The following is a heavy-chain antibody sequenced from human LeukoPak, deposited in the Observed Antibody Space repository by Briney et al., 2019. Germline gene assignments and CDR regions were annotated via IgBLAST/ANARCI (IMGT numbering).Heavy chain of an antibody. J-gene: IGHJ4*02. Sequence: SVKVSCKASGGTFSSYAISWVRQAPGQGLEWMGRIIPIFGTANYAQKFQGRVTITTDESTSTAYMELSSLRSEDTAAYYCARARGGGIYDILTDDYWGQGTLVTVSS. V-gene: IGHV1-69*05. CDR2: IIPIFGTA. CDR3: ARARGGGIYDILTDDY. D-gene: IGHD3-9*01. CDR1: GGTFSSYA.